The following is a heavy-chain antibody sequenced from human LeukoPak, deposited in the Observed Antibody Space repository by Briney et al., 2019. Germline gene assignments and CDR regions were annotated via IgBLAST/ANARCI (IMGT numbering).Heavy chain of an antibody. Sequence: SRTLSVTCTGSGGSISNNDYNWDWIRQPPGKGLEGVGSIHHSRTTYYKSSLQSLATRPVDTFTNQLPHHLSSATAADTAVYFCARVLRGSSGWTPFDYWGQGTPVTVSS. CDR3: ARVLRGSSGWTPFDY. D-gene: IGHD6-19*01. V-gene: IGHV4-39*01. J-gene: IGHJ4*02. CDR2: IHHSRTT. CDR1: GGSISNNDYN.